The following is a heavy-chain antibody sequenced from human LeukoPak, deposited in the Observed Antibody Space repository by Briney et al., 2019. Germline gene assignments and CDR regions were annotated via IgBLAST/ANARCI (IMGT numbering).Heavy chain of an antibody. CDR1: GFTFSSYA. D-gene: IGHD3-22*01. CDR3: ARDGRMGDSDEFDY. CDR2: ISYDGSNK. J-gene: IGHJ4*02. Sequence: GGSLRLSCAASGFTFSSYAMHWVRQAPGKRLEWVAVISYDGSNKYYADSVKGRFTISRDNSKNTLYLQMNSLRAEDTAAYYCARDGRMGDSDEFDYWGQGTLVTVSS. V-gene: IGHV3-30-3*01.